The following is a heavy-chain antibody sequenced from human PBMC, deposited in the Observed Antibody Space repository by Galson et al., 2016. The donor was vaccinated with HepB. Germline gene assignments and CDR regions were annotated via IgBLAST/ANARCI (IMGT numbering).Heavy chain of an antibody. CDR1: GFTFSVYA. J-gene: IGHJ4*01. CDR2: IGGNGGRT. D-gene: IGHD3-22*01. V-gene: IGHV3-64D*08. Sequence: SLRLSCAASGFTFSVYAMHWVRQAPGKGLEYVSSIGGNGGRTYYADSVKGRFTISRDNSKNTLYLQISSLRAEDTAVYYCVKDLTRSSYFYDSSGYYYGGYWGHGTLVTVSS. CDR3: VKDLTRSSYFYDSSGYYYGGY.